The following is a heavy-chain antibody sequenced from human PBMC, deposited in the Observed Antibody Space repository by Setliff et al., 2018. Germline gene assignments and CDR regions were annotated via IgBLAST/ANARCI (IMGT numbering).Heavy chain of an antibody. V-gene: IGHV3-21*01. CDR1: GFTFSSYS. D-gene: IGHD6-19*01. Sequence: TGGSLRLSCAASGFTFSSYSMNWVRQAPGRGLERVSSISSSSSYIFYAESLKGRFTISRDNAKNSLYLQMNSLRAEDTAVYYCASHEPWLWNAFDIWGQGTMVTV. J-gene: IGHJ3*02. CDR2: ISSSSSYI. CDR3: ASHEPWLWNAFDI.